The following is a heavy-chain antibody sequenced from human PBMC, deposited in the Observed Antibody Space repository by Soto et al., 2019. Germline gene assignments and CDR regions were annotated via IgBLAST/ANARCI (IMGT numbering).Heavy chain of an antibody. CDR1: GSIFSGYG. D-gene: IGHD1-7*01. Sequence: QEQLVESGGGVVQPGRSLRLSCAASGSIFSGYGMHWIRQAPGKGLEWVAVIWYDGSNKYYADSVKGRFTISRDNSKNMLFLQMDSVRAEDTAVYYCARGGIGGTAFGGFCDYWGQGTLVTISS. CDR2: IWYDGSNK. CDR3: ARGGIGGTAFGGFCDY. J-gene: IGHJ4*02. V-gene: IGHV3-33*01.